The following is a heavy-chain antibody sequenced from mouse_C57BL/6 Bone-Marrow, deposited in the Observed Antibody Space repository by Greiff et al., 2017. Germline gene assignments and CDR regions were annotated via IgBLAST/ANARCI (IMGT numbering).Heavy chain of an antibody. CDR3: ASWVYWYFDV. D-gene: IGHD4-1*01. V-gene: IGHV1-54*01. CDR1: GYAFTNYL. CDR2: INPGSGGT. Sequence: VQLQQSGAELVRPGTSVKVSCKASGYAFTNYLIEWVKQRPGQGLEWIGVINPGSGGTNYNEQFKGKATLTADKSSSTAYMQLSSLTSEDSAVYFCASWVYWYFDVWGTGTTVTVSS. J-gene: IGHJ1*03.